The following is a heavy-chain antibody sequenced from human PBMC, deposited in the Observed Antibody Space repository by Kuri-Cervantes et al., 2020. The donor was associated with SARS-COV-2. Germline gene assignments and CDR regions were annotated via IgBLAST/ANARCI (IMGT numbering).Heavy chain of an antibody. CDR2: INPSGGST. D-gene: IGHD1-26*01. CDR3: ATGPPLVGATSLGGWFDP. V-gene: IGHV1-46*01. Sequence: ASVKVSCKASGYTFTSYYMHWVRQAPGQGLEWMGIINPSGGSTSYAQKFQGRVTMTRDTSTSTVYMELSSLRSEDTAVYYCATGPPLVGATSLGGWFDPWGQGTLVTVSS. CDR1: GYTFTSYY. J-gene: IGHJ5*02.